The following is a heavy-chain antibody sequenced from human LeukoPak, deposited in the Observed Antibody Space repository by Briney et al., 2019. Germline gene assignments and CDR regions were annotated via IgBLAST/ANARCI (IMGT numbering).Heavy chain of an antibody. D-gene: IGHD6-19*01. Sequence: GGSLRLSCAASGFTFDDYAMHWVRHAPGKGLEWVSGISWNSGSIGYADSVKGRFTISRDNAKNSLYLQMNSLRAEDTALYYCAKDMPNGAVAADWGQGTLVTVSS. CDR3: AKDMPNGAVAAD. J-gene: IGHJ4*02. CDR1: GFTFDDYA. CDR2: ISWNSGSI. V-gene: IGHV3-9*01.